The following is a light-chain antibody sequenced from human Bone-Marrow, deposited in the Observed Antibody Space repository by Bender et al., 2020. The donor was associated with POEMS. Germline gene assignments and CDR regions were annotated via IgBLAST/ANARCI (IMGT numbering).Light chain of an antibody. CDR3: AAWEDSLNGWV. Sequence: QSVLTQPPSASGTPGQRVTISCSGSSSNIGTNPVNWYQQLPGTAPKLLIYINNQRPSGVPDRFSGSKSGTSASLAISGLQSEEEAGYYCAAWEDSLNGWVFGGGTKLTVL. CDR2: INN. J-gene: IGLJ3*02. V-gene: IGLV1-44*01. CDR1: SSNIGTNP.